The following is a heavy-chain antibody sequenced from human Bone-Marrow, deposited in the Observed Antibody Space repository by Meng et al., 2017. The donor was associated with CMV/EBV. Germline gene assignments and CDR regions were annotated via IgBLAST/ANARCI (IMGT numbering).Heavy chain of an antibody. D-gene: IGHD2/OR15-2a*01. CDR2: IYYSGST. Sequence: SETLSLTCTVSGGSISSTTYYWGWVRQPPGKGLEWIGSIYYSGSTYYNPSLKSRVTISVDTSKNQFSLKLSSVTAADTAVYYCARKPNHVGGYYYFDLWGRGTLVTFSS. V-gene: IGHV4-39*01. CDR1: GGSISSTTYY. CDR3: ARKPNHVGGYYYFDL. J-gene: IGHJ2*01.